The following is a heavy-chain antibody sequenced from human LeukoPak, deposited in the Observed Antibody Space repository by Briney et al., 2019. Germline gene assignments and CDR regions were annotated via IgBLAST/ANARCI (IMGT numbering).Heavy chain of an antibody. V-gene: IGHV1-69*05. CDR2: IIPIFGTA. CDR1: GGTFSSYA. Sequence: SVKVSCKAPGGTFSSYAISWVRQAPGQGLEWMGGIIPIFGTANYAQKFQGRVTITTDESTSTAYMELSSLRSEDTAVYYCARYCSSTSCYMGNNWFDPWGQGTLVTVSS. D-gene: IGHD2-2*02. J-gene: IGHJ5*02. CDR3: ARYCSSTSCYMGNNWFDP.